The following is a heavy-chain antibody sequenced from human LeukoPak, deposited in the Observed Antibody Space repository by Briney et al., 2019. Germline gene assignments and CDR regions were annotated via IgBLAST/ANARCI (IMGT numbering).Heavy chain of an antibody. Sequence: GGSLRLSCTASGFTFGAYAMSWVRQAPGKWLVWVGFIRSEAYGGTTAYAAYVKCRFTISRDDSKSIDYLQMNSMKTEDTAVYYCTTGYYDSSGYDYWGQGTLVTVSS. CDR3: TTGYYDSSGYDY. CDR2: IRSEAYGGTT. J-gene: IGHJ4*02. CDR1: GFTFGAYA. V-gene: IGHV3-49*04. D-gene: IGHD3-22*01.